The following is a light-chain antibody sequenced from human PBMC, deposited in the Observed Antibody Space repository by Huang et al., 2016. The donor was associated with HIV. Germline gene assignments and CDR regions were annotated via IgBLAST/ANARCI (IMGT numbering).Light chain of an antibody. CDR1: QSISSSY. Sequence: EVVLTQSPGTLSLSPGERATLSCRASQSISSSYLAWYQQKLGQAPRLLIYGTSSRATGVPDRFRGSGSGTDFTLIISNLEPEDFAIYYCHFSPYTFAQGT. CDR2: GTS. V-gene: IGKV3-20*01. CDR3: HFSPYT. J-gene: IGKJ2*01.